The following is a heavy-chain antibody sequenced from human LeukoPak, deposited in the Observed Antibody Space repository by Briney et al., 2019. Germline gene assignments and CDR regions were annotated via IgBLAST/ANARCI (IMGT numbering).Heavy chain of an antibody. CDR3: ARVNRGDAFDI. D-gene: IGHD3-16*02. Sequence: GGSLRLSCSASGFSFSNFAMNWVRQAPGKGLEWVAGISGRGATTFYADSLKGRFTISRDNSKNTLYLQMNSLRAEDTAVYYCARVNRGDAFDIWGQGTLVTVS. CDR2: ISGRGATT. J-gene: IGHJ3*02. V-gene: IGHV3-23*01. CDR1: GFSFSNFA.